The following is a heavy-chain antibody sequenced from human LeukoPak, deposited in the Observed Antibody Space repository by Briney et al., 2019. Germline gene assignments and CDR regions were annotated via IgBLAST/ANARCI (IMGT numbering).Heavy chain of an antibody. Sequence: GGSLRLSCAASGFTFSSYAMHWVRQAPGKGLEWVAVISYDGSNKYYADSVKGRFTISRDNSKNTLYLQMNSLRAEDTAVYYCARVPGIAVPWGQGTLVTVSS. CDR3: ARVPGIAVP. CDR2: ISYDGSNK. J-gene: IGHJ4*02. D-gene: IGHD6-19*01. CDR1: GFTFSSYA. V-gene: IGHV3-30-3*01.